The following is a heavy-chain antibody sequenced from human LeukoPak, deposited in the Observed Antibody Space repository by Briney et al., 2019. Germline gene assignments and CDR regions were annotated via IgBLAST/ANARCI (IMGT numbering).Heavy chain of an antibody. CDR2: IYPGDSGT. J-gene: IGHJ4*02. D-gene: IGHD3-10*01. CDR1: GYIFTNNW. V-gene: IGHV5-51*01. Sequence: GESLKISCKGSGYIFTNNWIGWVRQMPGKGLEWMGIIYPGDSGTRYSPSFEGQVTISVDKSTSTAYLQWSSLKASDTAMYYCARQTRDGSGSRGYSFDFWGQGTLVTVSS. CDR3: ARQTRDGSGSRGYSFDF.